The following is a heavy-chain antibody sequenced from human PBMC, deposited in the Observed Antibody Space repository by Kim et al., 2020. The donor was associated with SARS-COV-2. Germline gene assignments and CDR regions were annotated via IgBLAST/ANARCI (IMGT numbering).Heavy chain of an antibody. V-gene: IGHV1-18*01. Sequence: NYAQKLQGRVTMTTDTSTSTAYMELRSLRSDDTAVYYCARAEAMYGWFDPWGQGTLVTVSS. J-gene: IGHJ5*02. CDR3: ARAEAMYGWFDP. D-gene: IGHD2-8*01.